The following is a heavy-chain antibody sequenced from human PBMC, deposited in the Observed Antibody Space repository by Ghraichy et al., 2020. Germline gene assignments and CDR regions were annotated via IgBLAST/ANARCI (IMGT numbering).Heavy chain of an antibody. CDR3: ASGYSSSWGYFDY. CDR2: IYYSWTT. J-gene: IGHJ4*02. CDR1: GGSISSYY. Sequence: SETLSLTCTVPGGSISSYYWNWIRQPPGKGLEWIGYIYYSWTTNYNPSLKSRVTISVDTSKNQFSLKLNSVTAADTAVYYCASGYSSSWGYFDYWGPGTLVTVSS. D-gene: IGHD6-13*01. V-gene: IGHV4-59*01.